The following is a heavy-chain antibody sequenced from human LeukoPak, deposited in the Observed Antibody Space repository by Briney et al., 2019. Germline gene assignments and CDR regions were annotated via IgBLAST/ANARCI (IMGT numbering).Heavy chain of an antibody. Sequence: ASVKVSCKASGYTFTSYGISWVRRAPGQGLEWMGWISAYNGNTNYAQKLQGRVTMTTDTSTSTAYMELRSLRSDDTAVYYCARDGRFLEWLSIDDAFDIWGQGTMVTVSS. CDR3: ARDGRFLEWLSIDDAFDI. CDR2: ISAYNGNT. CDR1: GYTFTSYG. J-gene: IGHJ3*02. D-gene: IGHD3-3*01. V-gene: IGHV1-18*01.